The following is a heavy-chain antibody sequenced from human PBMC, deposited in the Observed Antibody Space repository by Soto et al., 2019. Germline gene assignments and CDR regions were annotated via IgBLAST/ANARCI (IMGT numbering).Heavy chain of an antibody. CDR1: GGSISSSSYY. D-gene: IGHD2-15*01. Sequence: PSETLSLTCTVSGGSISSSSYYWGWIRQPPGKGLEWIGSIYYSGSSFYNPSLKSRLTISVDTSKNQFSLKLSSVTAADTAVYYCASRLRSGYCSGGTCNNGFGPWGQGTLVTVPQ. CDR2: IYYSGSS. CDR3: ASRLRSGYCSGGTCNNGFGP. J-gene: IGHJ5*02. V-gene: IGHV4-39*01.